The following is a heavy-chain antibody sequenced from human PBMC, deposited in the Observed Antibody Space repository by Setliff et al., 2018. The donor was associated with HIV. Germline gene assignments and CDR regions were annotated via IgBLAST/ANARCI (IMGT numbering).Heavy chain of an antibody. CDR1: GGTFSSYV. V-gene: IGHV1-69*05. D-gene: IGHD6-19*01. CDR2: IIPMYGVT. Sequence: SVKVSCKASGGTFSSYVISWVRQAPGQGPEWMGGIIPMYGVTNYAQKFQGRVTITTDESTSTAYMELSSLRAEDTAVYYCAKANAGSSGYEYFQHWGQGTLVTVSS. CDR3: AKANAGSSGYEYFQH. J-gene: IGHJ1*01.